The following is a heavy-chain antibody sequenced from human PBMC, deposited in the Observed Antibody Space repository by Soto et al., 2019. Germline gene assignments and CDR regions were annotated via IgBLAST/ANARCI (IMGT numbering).Heavy chain of an antibody. CDR1: GYTFTSYG. CDR2: IRADKGNT. CDR3: ARSLGLRYYDSSGEIAY. Sequence: ASVKVSCKASGYTFTSYGISWVRQAPGRGLKWMGWIRADKGNTNYAQKLQGRGNMPTDTSTSTAYMELRSLRSDDTAVYYCARSLGLRYYDSSGEIAYWGQGTLVTASS. D-gene: IGHD3-22*01. V-gene: IGHV1-18*01. J-gene: IGHJ4*02.